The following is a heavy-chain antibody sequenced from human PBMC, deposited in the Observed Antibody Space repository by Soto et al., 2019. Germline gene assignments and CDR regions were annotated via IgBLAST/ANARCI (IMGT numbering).Heavy chain of an antibody. CDR2: IYVTGAV. Sequence: NPSETLSLTCSVSGAALNSGNYYWSWIRQVPGKGLEWIGHIYVTGAVDYNPSLRDRITISQDTSKNQFSLKLSSVTAADTAVYYCATTKGSTSCYDYWGQGTLVTVSS. V-gene: IGHV4-31*03. CDR1: GAALNSGNYY. D-gene: IGHD2-2*01. J-gene: IGHJ4*02. CDR3: ATTKGSTSCYDY.